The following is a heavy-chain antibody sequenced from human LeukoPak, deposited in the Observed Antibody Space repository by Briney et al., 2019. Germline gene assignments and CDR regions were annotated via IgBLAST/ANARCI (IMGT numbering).Heavy chain of an antibody. CDR3: ANSNGVGY. CDR2: IIPMFGSA. J-gene: IGHJ4*02. V-gene: IGHV1-69*01. CDR1: GGTFSSYA. D-gene: IGHD1-26*01. Sequence: SVKVSCKTSGGTFSSYAISWVRQAPGQGLEWMGGIIPMFGSAKYIQKFQGRVTITADESTSTVYMEVSSLRSEDTAVYYCANSNGVGYWGQGTLVIVSS.